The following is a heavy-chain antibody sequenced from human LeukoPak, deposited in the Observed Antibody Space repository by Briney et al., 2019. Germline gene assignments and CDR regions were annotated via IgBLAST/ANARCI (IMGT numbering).Heavy chain of an antibody. Sequence: GGSLRLSGAASGFTFSSYAMTWVRQAPGKGLEWVSSISIGGSTYYADSVKGRFTISRDNSRNTLYLQMNSLGAEDTAVYYCAENSFDFWSAIDYWGQGTLVTVSS. D-gene: IGHD3-3*01. J-gene: IGHJ4*02. CDR3: AENSFDFWSAIDY. CDR2: ISIGGST. CDR1: GFTFSSYA. V-gene: IGHV3-23*01.